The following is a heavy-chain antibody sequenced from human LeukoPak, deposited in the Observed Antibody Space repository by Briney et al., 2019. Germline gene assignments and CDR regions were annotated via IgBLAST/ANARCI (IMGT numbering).Heavy chain of an antibody. Sequence: GGSLRLSCAASGFTFSSYSMNWVRQAPGKGLEWVSSISSSSSYIYYADSVKGRFTISRDNAKNSLYLQMNSLRAEDTAVYYCASDDDGDYAGTPLGYYYYGMDVWGQGTTVTVSS. D-gene: IGHD4-17*01. CDR2: ISSSSSYI. V-gene: IGHV3-21*01. CDR1: GFTFSSYS. CDR3: ASDDDGDYAGTPLGYYYYGMDV. J-gene: IGHJ6*02.